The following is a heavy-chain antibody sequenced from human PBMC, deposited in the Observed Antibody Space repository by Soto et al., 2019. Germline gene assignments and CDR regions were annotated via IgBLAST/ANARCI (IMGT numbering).Heavy chain of an antibody. V-gene: IGHV3-33*01. D-gene: IGHD6-13*01. Sequence: GGSLRLSCAAYGFTFSSYGMHWVRQAPGKGLEWVAVIWYDGSNKYYADSVKGRFTISRDNSKNTLYLQMNSLRAEDTAVYYCARDDSSSLLTLLYYWGQGTLVTVSS. CDR1: GFTFSSYG. CDR3: ARDDSSSLLTLLYY. J-gene: IGHJ4*02. CDR2: IWYDGSNK.